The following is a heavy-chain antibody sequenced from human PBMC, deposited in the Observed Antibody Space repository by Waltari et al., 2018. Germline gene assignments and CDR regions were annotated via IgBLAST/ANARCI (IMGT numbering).Heavy chain of an antibody. CDR3: ARDLVEGQWLVPTDY. Sequence: EVQLVESGGGLVQPGGSLRPSCAASGFTFSSYSMNWVRQPPGKGLEWVSYISSSSSTIYYADSVKGRFTISRDNAKNSLYLQMNSLRAEDTAVYYCARDLVEGQWLVPTDYWGQGTLVTVSS. CDR1: GFTFSSYS. CDR2: ISSSSSTI. V-gene: IGHV3-48*01. J-gene: IGHJ4*02. D-gene: IGHD6-19*01.